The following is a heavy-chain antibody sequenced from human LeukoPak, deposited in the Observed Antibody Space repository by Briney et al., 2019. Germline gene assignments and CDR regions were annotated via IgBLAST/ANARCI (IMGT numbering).Heavy chain of an antibody. CDR3: SRGSDGVVPAVTPDYYMDV. D-gene: IGHD2-2*01. CDR2: INHSGSS. V-gene: IGHV4-34*01. Sequence: EALSLTCAVYCGFFSGYYWIWIRQPPGKGLEWIGEINHSGSSNYYPALKSRVTISVARSKNQFSLKLSSETAADQAVAYCSRGSDGVVPAVTPDYYMDVWGKGTTVSVSS. J-gene: IGHJ6*03. CDR1: CGFFSGYY.